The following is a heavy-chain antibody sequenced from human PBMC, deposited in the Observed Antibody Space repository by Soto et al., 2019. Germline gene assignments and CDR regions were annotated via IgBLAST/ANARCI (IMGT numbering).Heavy chain of an antibody. CDR2: ISAYNGNT. CDR3: ARSGCSGGSCYSDYFDY. Sequence: QVQLVQSGAEVKKPGASVKVSCKDSGYTFTSYGISWVRQAPGQGLEWMGWISAYNGNTNYAQKLKGRVTMTTDTATSTAYMELRSLRSDDTAVYYCARSGCSGGSCYSDYFDYWGQGTLVTVSS. CDR1: GYTFTSYG. J-gene: IGHJ4*02. D-gene: IGHD2-15*01. V-gene: IGHV1-18*01.